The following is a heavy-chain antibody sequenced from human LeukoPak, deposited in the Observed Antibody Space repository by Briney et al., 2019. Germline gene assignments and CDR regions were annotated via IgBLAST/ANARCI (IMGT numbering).Heavy chain of an antibody. CDR2: IYYSGST. Sequence: SETLSLTCTVSGGSISSSNYYWDWIRQPPGKGLEWIGSIYYSGSTYYNPSLKSRVTISIATSKNQFSLKLSSVTAADTAMYYCAREDYYGSGSYYPVFDYWGRGTLVTVSS. D-gene: IGHD3-10*01. J-gene: IGHJ4*02. CDR1: GGSISSSNYY. CDR3: AREDYYGSGSYYPVFDY. V-gene: IGHV4-39*07.